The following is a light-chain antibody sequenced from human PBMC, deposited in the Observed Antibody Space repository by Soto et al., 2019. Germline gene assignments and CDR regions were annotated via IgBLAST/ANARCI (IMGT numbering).Light chain of an antibody. Sequence: EIVMTQSPATLSVSPGESSTLSCSPSQRISTNLAWYQHKRGQAPRLLIYGASTRATGIPARFSGSGSETEFTLTITSLQSEDFAVYYCQHYNNWPAWTFGQGTKVDIK. J-gene: IGKJ1*01. CDR3: QHYNNWPAWT. CDR1: QRISTN. CDR2: GAS. V-gene: IGKV3D-15*01.